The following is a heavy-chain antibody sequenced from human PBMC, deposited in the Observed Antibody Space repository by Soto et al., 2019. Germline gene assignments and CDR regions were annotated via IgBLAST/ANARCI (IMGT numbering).Heavy chain of an antibody. V-gene: IGHV4-39*01. Sequence: SETLSLTCTVSGGSISSSSYYWGWIRQPPGKGLEWIGSIYYSGSTYYNPSLKSRVTISVDTSKNQFSLKLSSVTAADTAVYYCARLRVAAADYYFDYWGQGTLVTVSS. CDR2: IYYSGST. J-gene: IGHJ4*02. D-gene: IGHD6-13*01. CDR3: ARLRVAAADYYFDY. CDR1: GGSISSSSYY.